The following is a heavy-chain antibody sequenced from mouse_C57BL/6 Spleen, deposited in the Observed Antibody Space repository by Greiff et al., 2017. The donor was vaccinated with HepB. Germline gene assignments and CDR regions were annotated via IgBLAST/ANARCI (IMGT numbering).Heavy chain of an antibody. CDR1: GYAFSSYW. Sequence: QVQLKESGAELVKPGASVKISCKASGYAFSSYWMNWVKQRPGKGLEWIGQIYPGDGDTNYNGKFKGKATLTADKSSSTAYMQLSSLTSEDSAVYFCARGYDYAYYAMDYWGQGTSVTVSS. J-gene: IGHJ4*01. CDR2: IYPGDGDT. V-gene: IGHV1-80*01. D-gene: IGHD2-4*01. CDR3: ARGYDYAYYAMDY.